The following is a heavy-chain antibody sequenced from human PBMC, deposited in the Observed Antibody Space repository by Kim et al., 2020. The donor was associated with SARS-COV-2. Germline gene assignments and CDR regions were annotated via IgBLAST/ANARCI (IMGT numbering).Heavy chain of an antibody. CDR1: GGSFSAYS. D-gene: IGHD3-3*01. CDR2: VNHSGIT. CDR3: ARGRAGVVPSPILGLGPYYYYYAMDV. Sequence: SETLSLTCAVYGGSFSAYSWIWIRQAPGKGLEWIGEVNHSGITKHHPSLKSRVTISVDTSKNQFSLKLPSVTAADTAVFYCARGRAGVVPSPILGLGPYYYYYAMDVWGQGTTVTVS. J-gene: IGHJ6*02. V-gene: IGHV4-34*01.